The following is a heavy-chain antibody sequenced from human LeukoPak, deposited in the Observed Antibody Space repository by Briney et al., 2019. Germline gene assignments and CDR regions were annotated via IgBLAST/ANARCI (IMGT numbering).Heavy chain of an antibody. CDR1: GFTFSSYS. J-gene: IGHJ4*02. Sequence: PGGSLRLSCAASGFTFSSYSMNWVRQAPGKGLEWVSSISSSSSYLYYADSVKGRFTISRDNAKNSLYLQMNSLRAEDTAVYYCARISSASFDYWGQGTLVTVSS. V-gene: IGHV3-21*01. CDR3: ARISSASFDY. CDR2: ISSSSSYL. D-gene: IGHD2-2*01.